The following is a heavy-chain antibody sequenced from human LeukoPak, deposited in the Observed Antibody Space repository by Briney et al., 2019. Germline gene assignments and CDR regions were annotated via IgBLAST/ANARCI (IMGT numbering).Heavy chain of an antibody. Sequence: GGSLRLSCAASGFTFSSYAMHWVRQASGKGLEWVANIKQDGSEKYYVDSVKGRFTISRDNAKNSLYLQMNSLRAEDTAVYYCARQRYSSRFDPWGQGTLVTVSS. D-gene: IGHD6-13*01. CDR2: IKQDGSEK. J-gene: IGHJ5*02. CDR1: GFTFSSYA. V-gene: IGHV3-7*03. CDR3: ARQRYSSRFDP.